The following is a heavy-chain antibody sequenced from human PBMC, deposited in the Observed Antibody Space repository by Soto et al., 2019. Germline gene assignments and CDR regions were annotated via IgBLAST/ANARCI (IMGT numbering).Heavy chain of an antibody. CDR2: ISSSSSYI. V-gene: IGHV3-21*01. D-gene: IGHD6-6*01. J-gene: IGHJ6*02. Sequence: PGGSLRLSCAASGFTFSSYSMNWVRQAPGKGLEWVSSISSSSSYIYYADSVKGRFTISRDNAKNSLYLQMNSLRAEDTAVYYCASSYSSWTYYYGMDVWGQGTTVTVSS. CDR3: ASSYSSWTYYYGMDV. CDR1: GFTFSSYS.